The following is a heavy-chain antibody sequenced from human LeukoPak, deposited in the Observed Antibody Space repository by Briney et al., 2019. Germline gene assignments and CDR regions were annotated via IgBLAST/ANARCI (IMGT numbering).Heavy chain of an antibody. D-gene: IGHD2-2*01. CDR1: GFTFSTYS. CDR3: ARGYCSSSSCYLDAFDI. V-gene: IGHV3-21*01. J-gene: IGHJ3*02. CDR2: ITSSSSFM. Sequence: GGSLRLSCAASGFTFSTYSMNWVRQAPGKGLEWVSSITSSSSFMYYGDSVKGRLSISRDNAKNSLYLQMNSLRAEDTAVYYCARGYCSSSSCYLDAFDIWGQGTMVTVSS.